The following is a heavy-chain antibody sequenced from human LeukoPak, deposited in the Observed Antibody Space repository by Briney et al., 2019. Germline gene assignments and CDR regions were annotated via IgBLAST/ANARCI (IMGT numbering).Heavy chain of an antibody. CDR3: ATKTSGSYGYFDY. J-gene: IGHJ4*02. Sequence: PGGSLRLSCAASGFAFSSYTMTWVRQAPGKGLEWVSGISGSGGNTYHADSVKGRFTISRENSKNTLFLQMNSLRAEDTAVYYCATKTSGSYGYFDYWGQGTLVTVSS. V-gene: IGHV3-23*01. D-gene: IGHD1-26*01. CDR1: GFAFSSYT. CDR2: ISGSGGNT.